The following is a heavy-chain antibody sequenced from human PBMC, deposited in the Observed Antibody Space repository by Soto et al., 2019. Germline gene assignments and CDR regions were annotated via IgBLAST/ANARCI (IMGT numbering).Heavy chain of an antibody. J-gene: IGHJ4*02. CDR2: ISSSGSTI. CDR1: GFTFSDYY. Sequence: GGSLRLSCAASGFTFSDYYMSWIRQAPGKGLEWVSYISSSGSTIYYADSVKGRFTISRDNAKNSLYLQMNSLRVEDTAVYYCARTDPMGHHLTWGSYRPPHSDYWGQGTLVTVSS. D-gene: IGHD3-16*02. CDR3: ARTDPMGHHLTWGSYRPPHSDY. V-gene: IGHV3-11*01.